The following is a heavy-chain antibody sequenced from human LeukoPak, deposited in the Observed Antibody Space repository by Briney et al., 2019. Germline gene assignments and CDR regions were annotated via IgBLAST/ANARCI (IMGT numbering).Heavy chain of an antibody. Sequence: PGGSLRLSCAASGFTFSSYAMSWVRQAPRKGLEWVSAICVSGGSTYYADSVKGRFTISRDNSKNTLYLQMNSLRAEDTAVYYCATGGYGWFEILDYWGQGTLVTVSS. D-gene: IGHD2-15*01. CDR3: ATGGYGWFEILDY. CDR1: GFTFSSYA. J-gene: IGHJ4*02. V-gene: IGHV3-23*01. CDR2: ICVSGGST.